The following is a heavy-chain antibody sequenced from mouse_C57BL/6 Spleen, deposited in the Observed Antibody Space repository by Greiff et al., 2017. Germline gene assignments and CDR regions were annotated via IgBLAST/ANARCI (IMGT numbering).Heavy chain of an antibody. D-gene: IGHD1-1*01. Sequence: QVQLQQPGAELVKPGASVKMSCKASGYTFTSYWITWVKQRPGKGLEWIGDIYPGSGSTNYNEKFKSKATLTVDTSSSTAYMQLSSLTSEDSAVYYCARYDYGSSFFDYWGQGTTLTVSS. CDR2: IYPGSGST. V-gene: IGHV1-55*01. CDR3: ARYDYGSSFFDY. J-gene: IGHJ2*01. CDR1: GYTFTSYW.